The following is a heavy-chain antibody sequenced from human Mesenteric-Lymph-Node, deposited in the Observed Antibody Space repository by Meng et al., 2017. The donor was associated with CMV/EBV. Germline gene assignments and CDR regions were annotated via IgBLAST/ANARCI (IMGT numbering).Heavy chain of an antibody. CDR2: IYPGDSDT. V-gene: IGHV5-51*01. CDR3: ARGGLLWFGEGNWFDP. J-gene: IGHJ5*02. Sequence: GYGFTSDWIGWVRQMPGKGLEWMGIIYPGDSDTRYSPSFQGQVTISADKSISTAYLQWSSLKASDTAMYYCARGGLLWFGEGNWFDPWGQGTLVTVSS. D-gene: IGHD3-10*01. CDR1: GYGFTSDW.